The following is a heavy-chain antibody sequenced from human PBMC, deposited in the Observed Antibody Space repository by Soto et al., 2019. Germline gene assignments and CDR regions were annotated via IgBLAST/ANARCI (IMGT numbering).Heavy chain of an antibody. J-gene: IGHJ4*02. V-gene: IGHV1-3*01. CDR1: GDTFTDYA. CDR3: AGGVGATAATFDY. CDR2: INPGNADT. D-gene: IGHD1-26*01. Sequence: QVHLVQSGAEVKKPGASVKVSCKASGDTFTDYAIHWVRQAPRQRLEWLAWINPGNADTQYSQKFQGRVTLTRDTSATTAYIELSSLRSEDTSVYFCAGGVGATAATFDYWGQGTLVTVSS.